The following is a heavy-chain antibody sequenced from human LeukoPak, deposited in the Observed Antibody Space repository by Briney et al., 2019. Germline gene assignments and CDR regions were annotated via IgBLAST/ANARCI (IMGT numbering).Heavy chain of an antibody. CDR2: IYYSGST. CDR3: ARDSVGYSKDPYFDY. V-gene: IGHV4-59*01. CDR1: GDSISSYY. J-gene: IGHJ4*02. Sequence: SETLSLTCTVSGDSISSYYWSWIRQPPGKGLEWIGYIYYSGSTNYNPSLKSRVTISVDTSKNQFSLKLSSVTAADTAVYYCARDSVGYSKDPYFDYWGQGTLVTASS. D-gene: IGHD4-11*01.